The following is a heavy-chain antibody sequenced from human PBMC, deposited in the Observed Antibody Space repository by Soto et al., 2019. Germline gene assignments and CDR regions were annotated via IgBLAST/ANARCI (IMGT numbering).Heavy chain of an antibody. CDR1: GFTISSYG. Sequence: QVQLVESGGGVVQPGRSLRLSCAASGFTISSYGMHWVRQAPGKGLEWVAVISYDGSNKYYADSVKGRFTISRDNSKNTLYLQMNSLRAEDTAVYYCAKDPSSGWDYWGQGTLVTVSS. CDR3: AKDPSSGWDY. D-gene: IGHD6-19*01. J-gene: IGHJ4*02. CDR2: ISYDGSNK. V-gene: IGHV3-30*18.